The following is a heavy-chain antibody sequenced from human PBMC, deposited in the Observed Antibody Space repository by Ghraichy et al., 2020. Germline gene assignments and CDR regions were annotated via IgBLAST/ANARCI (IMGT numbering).Heavy chain of an antibody. CDR3: ARFCTTGYYIVDCFDY. V-gene: IGHV4-34*01. J-gene: IGHJ4*02. D-gene: IGHD3-9*01. Sequence: SETLSLTCAVYGGSFSGYYWSWIRQPPGKGLEWIGEINHSGSTNYNPSLKSRVTISVDTSKNQFSLKLSSVTAADTAVYYCARFCTTGYYIVDCFDYWGQGTLVTVSS. CDR1: GGSFSGYY. CDR2: INHSGST.